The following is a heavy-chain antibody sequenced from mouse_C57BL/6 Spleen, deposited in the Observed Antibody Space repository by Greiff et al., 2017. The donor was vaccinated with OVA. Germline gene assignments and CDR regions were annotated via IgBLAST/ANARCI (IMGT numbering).Heavy chain of an antibody. CDR2: ISNGGGST. J-gene: IGHJ1*03. V-gene: IGHV5-12*01. CDR1: GFTFSDYY. Sequence: DVKLVESGGGLVQPGGSLKLSCAASGFTFSDYYMYWVRQTPEKRLEWVAYISNGGGSTYYPDTVKGRFTISRDNAKNTLYLQMSRLKSEDTAMYYCARLNYWYCDVWGTGTTVTVSS. CDR3: ARLNYWYCDV.